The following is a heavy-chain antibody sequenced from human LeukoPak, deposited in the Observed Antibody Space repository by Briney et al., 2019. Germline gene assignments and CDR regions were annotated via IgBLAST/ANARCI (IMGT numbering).Heavy chain of an antibody. CDR1: GESLNGHY. V-gene: IGHV4-34*01. D-gene: IGHD6-13*01. CDR3: ARGAAAGTGVAFDI. J-gene: IGHJ3*02. Sequence: PSETLSLTCAVYGESLNGHYWSWIRQSPGKGLEGIGEGSERGGTKFTPSLKSRVTISADTSKNQFSLKLSSVTAADTAVYYCARGAAAGTGVAFDIWGQGTMVTVS. CDR2: GSERGGT.